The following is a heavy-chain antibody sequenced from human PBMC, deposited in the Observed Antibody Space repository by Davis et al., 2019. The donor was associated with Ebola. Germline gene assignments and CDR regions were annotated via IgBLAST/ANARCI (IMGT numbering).Heavy chain of an antibody. CDR1: GFTFTTYY. CDR3: AREGRIFGCDY. D-gene: IGHD3-3*01. Sequence: GGSLRLSCAASGFTFTTYYITWVRQAPGKGLEWVATIPHVGSEKYYVDSVKGRFTSSRDNAKNSVYLQMNDLRAEDTAVYYCAREGRIFGCDYWGQGALVTVSS. J-gene: IGHJ4*02. CDR2: IPHVGSEK. V-gene: IGHV3-7*01.